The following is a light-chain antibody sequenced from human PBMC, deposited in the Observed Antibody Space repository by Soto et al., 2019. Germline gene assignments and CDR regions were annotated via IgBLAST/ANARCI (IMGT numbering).Light chain of an antibody. V-gene: IGKV1-39*01. CDR2: AAS. CDR3: QQSYSTSIFT. Sequence: DIQMTQSPSSLSASVGDRVTITCQTSQNVKNYLNWYQQKPGKAPTLLIYAASNLQSGVPSRFSGSGSGTDFTLTISSLQPEDLATYYCQQSYSTSIFTFGPGTKVDLK. CDR1: QNVKNY. J-gene: IGKJ3*01.